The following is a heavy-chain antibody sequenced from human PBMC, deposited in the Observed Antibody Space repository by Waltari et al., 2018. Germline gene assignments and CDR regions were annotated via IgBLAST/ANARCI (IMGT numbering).Heavy chain of an antibody. Sequence: EVQLVESGGGLVQPGGSLRLSCTASGFTISNSWMYWVRQAPWKGLVWVSRIRSDGRSTNYAESVKGRFTISSDGAKNTLYLQMNSLRAEDTAVYYCARGGITVWDRFDPWGQGTLVTVSS. D-gene: IGHD3-3*01. CDR3: ARGGITVWDRFDP. CDR2: IRSDGRST. CDR1: GFTISNSW. J-gene: IGHJ5*02. V-gene: IGHV3-74*01.